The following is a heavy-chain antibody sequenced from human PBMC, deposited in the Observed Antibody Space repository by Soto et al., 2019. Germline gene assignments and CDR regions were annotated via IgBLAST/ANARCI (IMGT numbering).Heavy chain of an antibody. Sequence: PSETLSLTCTVSGGSISSYYWSWIRQPPGKGLEWIGYIYYSGSTNYNPSLKSRVTISVDTSKNQFSLKLSSVTAADTAVYYCARRLGTEVAGTNYYYYYMDVWGKGTTVTVSS. V-gene: IGHV4-59*08. CDR3: ARRLGTEVAGTNYYYYYMDV. J-gene: IGHJ6*03. D-gene: IGHD6-19*01. CDR2: IYYSGST. CDR1: GGSISSYY.